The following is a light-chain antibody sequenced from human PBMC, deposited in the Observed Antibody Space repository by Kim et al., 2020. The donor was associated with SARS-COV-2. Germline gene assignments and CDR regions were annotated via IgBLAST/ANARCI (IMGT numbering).Light chain of an antibody. Sequence: SYELTQPPSVSVAPGKTATITCGGNNIGSKSVHWYQQKPGQAPVLFIYFDNVRPSGIPERFSGSNHGTTATLTISRVEAGDEADYYCQVWDSRGAQYVFG. J-gene: IGLJ1*01. V-gene: IGLV3-21*04. CDR2: FDN. CDR3: QVWDSRGAQYV. CDR1: NIGSKS.